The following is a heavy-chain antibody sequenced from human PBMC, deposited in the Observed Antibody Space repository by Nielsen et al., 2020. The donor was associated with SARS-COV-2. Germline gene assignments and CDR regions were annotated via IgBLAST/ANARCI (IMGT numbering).Heavy chain of an antibody. V-gene: IGHV4-39*07. CDR2: TYYSGST. CDR3: AGISSALDY. J-gene: IGHJ4*02. CDR1: GGSISSSSYY. D-gene: IGHD3-22*01. Sequence: SETLSLTCTVSGGSISSSSYYWGWIRQPPGKGLEWIGSTYYSGSTYYNPSLKSRVTISVDTSKNQFSLKLSSVTAADTAVYYCAGISSALDYWGQGTLVTVSS.